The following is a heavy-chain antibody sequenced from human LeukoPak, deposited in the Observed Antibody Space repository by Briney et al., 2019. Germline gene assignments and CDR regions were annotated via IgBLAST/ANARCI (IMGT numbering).Heavy chain of an antibody. J-gene: IGHJ4*02. V-gene: IGHV4-39*01. D-gene: IGHD3-3*01. CDR2: IYYSGST. CDR3: ARSSYDFWSGYYFDY. Sequence: SETLSLTCTVSGGSISSSSYYWGWIRQPPGKGLERIGSIYYSGSTYYNPSLKSRVTISVDTSKNQFSLKLSSVTAADTAVYYCARSSYDFWSGYYFDYWGQGTLVTVSS. CDR1: GGSISSSSYY.